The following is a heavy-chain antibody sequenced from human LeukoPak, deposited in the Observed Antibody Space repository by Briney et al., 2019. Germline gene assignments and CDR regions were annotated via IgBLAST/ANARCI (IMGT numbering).Heavy chain of an antibody. Sequence: GGSLRLSCAASGFTFSSYAMSWVRQAPGKGLEWVSAISGSGGSTYYADSVKGRFTISRDNSKNTLYLQMNSLRAEDTAVYYYAKEGNYYDSSGYHTRFDYWGQGTLVTVSS. J-gene: IGHJ4*02. V-gene: IGHV3-23*01. CDR2: ISGSGGST. CDR1: GFTFSSYA. CDR3: AKEGNYYDSSGYHTRFDY. D-gene: IGHD3-22*01.